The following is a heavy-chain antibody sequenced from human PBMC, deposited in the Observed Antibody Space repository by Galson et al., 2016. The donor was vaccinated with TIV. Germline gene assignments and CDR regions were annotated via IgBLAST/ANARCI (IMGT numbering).Heavy chain of an antibody. V-gene: IGHV4-4*02. CDR2: MSHSGST. J-gene: IGHJ4*02. CDR1: SGSISSSNW. Sequence: ETRSLTCAVSSGSISSSNWRSWVRQPPGKGLEWIGEMSHSGSTNYNPSLKSRVTISVDKSKNQFSLKLSSVIAADTAVYYCAKITNTIGTYYFDYWGQGTLVTVSS. CDR3: AKITNTIGTYYFDY. D-gene: IGHD3-3*01.